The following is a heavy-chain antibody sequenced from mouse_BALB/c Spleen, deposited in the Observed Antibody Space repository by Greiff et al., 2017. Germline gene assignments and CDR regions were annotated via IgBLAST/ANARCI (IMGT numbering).Heavy chain of an antibody. V-gene: IGHV5-17*02. J-gene: IGHJ3*01. CDR1: GFTFSSFG. CDR3: ARGERAWFAY. Sequence: EVKLVESGGGLVQPGGSRKLSCAASGFTFSSFGMHWVRQAPEKGLEWVAYISSGSSTIYYADTVKGRFTISRDNPKNTLFLQMTSLRSEDTAMYYCARGERAWFAYWGQGTLVTVSA. CDR2: ISSGSSTI.